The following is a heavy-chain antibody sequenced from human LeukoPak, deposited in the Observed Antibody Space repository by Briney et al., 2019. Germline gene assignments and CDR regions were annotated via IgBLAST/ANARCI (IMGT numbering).Heavy chain of an antibody. Sequence: PSETLSLTCTVSGGSISSYYWNWIQQPPGKGLEWIGYIYSSGSTNYNPSLNSRVTMSVDTSKNQFSLQLSSVTAADTAVYYCAGSRYSSSWYIFNYWGQGALVTVSS. J-gene: IGHJ4*02. V-gene: IGHV4-59*01. CDR1: GGSISSYY. D-gene: IGHD6-13*01. CDR3: AGSRYSSSWYIFNY. CDR2: IYSSGST.